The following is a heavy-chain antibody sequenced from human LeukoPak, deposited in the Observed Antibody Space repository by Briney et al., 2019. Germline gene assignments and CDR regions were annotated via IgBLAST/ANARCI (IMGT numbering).Heavy chain of an antibody. CDR2: ISSSSSYI. V-gene: IGHV3-21*01. Sequence: GGSLRLSCAASGFTFGSYSMNWVRQAPGKGLEWVSSISSSSSYIYYADSVKGRFTISRDNAKNSLYLQMNSLRAEDTAVYYCARGGIYYGSGSYYTSTYYYYMDVWGKGTTVTISS. J-gene: IGHJ6*03. D-gene: IGHD3-10*01. CDR3: ARGGIYYGSGSYYTSTYYYYMDV. CDR1: GFTFGSYS.